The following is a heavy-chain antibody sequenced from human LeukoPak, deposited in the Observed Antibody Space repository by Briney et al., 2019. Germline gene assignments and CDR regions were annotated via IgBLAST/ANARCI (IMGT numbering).Heavy chain of an antibody. CDR2: IRYDGSNR. Sequence: GGSLRLSCAASGFTFTSYGMHWVRQAPGKGLEWVAFIRYDGSNRNYADSVKGRFTISRDNSRNTLYLQMNSLRAEDAAVYYCAKGGYSYDSSGHNYFDYWGQGTLVTVSS. CDR3: AKGGYSYDSSGHNYFDY. V-gene: IGHV3-30*02. D-gene: IGHD3-22*01. CDR1: GFTFTSYG. J-gene: IGHJ4*02.